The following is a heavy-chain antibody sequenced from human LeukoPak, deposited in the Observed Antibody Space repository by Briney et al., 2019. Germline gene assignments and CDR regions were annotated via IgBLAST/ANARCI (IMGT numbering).Heavy chain of an antibody. V-gene: IGHV4-59*01. Sequence: KPSETLPLTCTVSGGSISSYYWTWVRQPPGKGLEWIGYIYYSGSTDYNPSLKSRVTISVDTSKNQFSLRLTSVTAADTAVYYCAKDPPYYDILTGYYEGDYWGQGTLVTVSS. CDR3: AKDPPYYDILTGYYEGDY. D-gene: IGHD3-9*01. CDR1: GGSISSYY. J-gene: IGHJ4*02. CDR2: IYYSGST.